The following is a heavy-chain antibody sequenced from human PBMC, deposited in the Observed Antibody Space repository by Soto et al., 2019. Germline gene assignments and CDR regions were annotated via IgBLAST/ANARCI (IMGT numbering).Heavy chain of an antibody. V-gene: IGHV3-30*18. CDR3: AKETVWEILEGYFEY. CDR1: GFTFSTYG. J-gene: IGHJ4*02. Sequence: QVQLVESGGGVVQPGRSLRLSCAASGFTFSTYGMHWVRQAPGKGLEWVAVISYDGSHKSYGDSVKGRFTISRDNSKHTLYLQMNSLRAEDTAVYYCAKETVWEILEGYFEYWGQGTLVTVSS. D-gene: IGHD1-26*01. CDR2: ISYDGSHK.